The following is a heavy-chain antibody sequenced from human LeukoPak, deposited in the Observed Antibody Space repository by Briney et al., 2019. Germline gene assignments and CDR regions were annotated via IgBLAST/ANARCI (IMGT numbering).Heavy chain of an antibody. CDR1: GFTFSFYE. CDR2: ISSSGSTI. CDR3: ARSSSGGSCYDY. Sequence: PGGSLRLSCAASGFTFSFYEMNWVRQAPGNGLEWVSYISSSGSTIYYADSVKGRFTISRDNAKNSLYLQMNSLRAEDTAVYYCARSSSGGSCYDYWGQGTLVTVSS. D-gene: IGHD2-15*01. J-gene: IGHJ4*02. V-gene: IGHV3-48*03.